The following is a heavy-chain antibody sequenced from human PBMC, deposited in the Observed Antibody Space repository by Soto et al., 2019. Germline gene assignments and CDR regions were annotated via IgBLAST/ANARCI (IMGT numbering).Heavy chain of an antibody. CDR1: GFNFSNYA. J-gene: IGHJ4*02. CDR3: AKGYSSGFANFDY. D-gene: IGHD6-19*01. Sequence: GGAPRLPFATSGFNFSNYAMNSVRQAPGKGLEWVSAISGSGGSTYYADSVKGRFTISRDNSKNTLYLQMNSLRAEDTAVYYCAKGYSSGFANFDYWGQGTLVTVSS. V-gene: IGHV3-23*01. CDR2: ISGSGGST.